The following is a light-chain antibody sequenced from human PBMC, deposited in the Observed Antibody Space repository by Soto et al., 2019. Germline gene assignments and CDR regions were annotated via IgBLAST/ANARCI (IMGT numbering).Light chain of an antibody. V-gene: IGKV3-11*01. CDR3: QQRHMWPIT. CDR2: DAS. Sequence: EIVMTQSPATLSVSPGERATLSCRASQSVGSDLAWYQQKPGQAPRLVIFDASQRATGIPARFRGSGSGTDFTLSISSLEPEDFAVYYCQQRHMWPITFGQGTRLEIK. J-gene: IGKJ5*01. CDR1: QSVGSD.